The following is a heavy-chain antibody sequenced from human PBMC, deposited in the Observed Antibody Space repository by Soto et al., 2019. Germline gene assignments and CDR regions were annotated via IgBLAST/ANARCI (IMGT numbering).Heavy chain of an antibody. CDR3: ARTPSSGYCFDY. V-gene: IGHV2-70*04. Sequence: SGPTLVNPTQTLTLTCTFSGFSLSTSGMRVSWIRQPPGKALEWLARIDWDDDKFYSTSLKTRLTISKDTSKNQVVLTMTNMDPVDTATYYCARTPSSGYCFDYWGQGTLVTVSS. D-gene: IGHD2-15*01. CDR1: GFSLSTSGMR. J-gene: IGHJ4*02. CDR2: IDWDDDK.